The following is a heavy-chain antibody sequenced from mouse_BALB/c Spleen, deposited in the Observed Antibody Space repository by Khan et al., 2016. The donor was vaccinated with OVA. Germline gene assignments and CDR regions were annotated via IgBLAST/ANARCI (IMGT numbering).Heavy chain of an antibody. V-gene: IGHV5-6*01. D-gene: IGHD1-1*01. CDR2: ISTDGDYI. Sequence: EVELVESGGDLVKPGGSLKLSCAASGFTFSTFAMSWVRQTPDKRLEWVATISTDGDYIYYPDSVKGRFTISRDNAKNTLYLQMSSLRSADTAMYYCARHTYGPFAYWGQGTLVTVSA. CDR1: GFTFSTFA. J-gene: IGHJ3*01. CDR3: ARHTYGPFAY.